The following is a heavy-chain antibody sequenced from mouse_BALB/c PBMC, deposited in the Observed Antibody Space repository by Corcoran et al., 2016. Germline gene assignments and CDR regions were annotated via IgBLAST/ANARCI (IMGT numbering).Heavy chain of an antibody. J-gene: IGHJ2*01. Sequence: EIQLQQTGPELVKPGASVKISCKASGYSFTDYIMLWVKQSHGKSLEWIGNINPYYGSTSYNLKFKGKATLTVDKSSSTAYMQLNSLTSEDSAVYYCAGGLLRRYFDYWGQGTTLTVSS. D-gene: IGHD2-3*01. V-gene: IGHV1-39*01. CDR1: GYSFTDYI. CDR2: INPYYGST. CDR3: AGGLLRRYFDY.